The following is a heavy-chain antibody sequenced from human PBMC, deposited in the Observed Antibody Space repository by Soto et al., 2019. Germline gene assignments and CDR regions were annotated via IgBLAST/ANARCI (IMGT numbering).Heavy chain of an antibody. CDR1: GGSISGYY. V-gene: IGHV4-34*01. J-gene: IGHJ4*02. CDR2: INHSGST. Sequence: SETLSLTCAVYGGSISGYYWSWIRQPPGKGLEWIGEINHSGSTYYNPSLKSRVTISVDTSKNQFSLKLSSVTAADTAVYYCARDKITGLFDYWGQGTLVTVSS. CDR3: ARDKITGLFDY. D-gene: IGHD2-8*02.